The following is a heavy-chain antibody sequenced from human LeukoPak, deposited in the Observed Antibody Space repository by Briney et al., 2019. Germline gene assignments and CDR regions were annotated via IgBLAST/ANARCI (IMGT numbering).Heavy chain of an antibody. CDR1: GYTFTSYD. CDR2: MNPNSGNT. V-gene: IGHV1-8*03. Sequence: ASVKVSCKASGYTFTSYDINWVRQATGQGLEWMGWMNPNSGNTGYAQKFQGRVTITRNTSISTAYMELSSLRSEDTAVYYCAKDRSRGSGTLDYWGQGTLVTVSS. D-gene: IGHD3-10*01. J-gene: IGHJ4*02. CDR3: AKDRSRGSGTLDY.